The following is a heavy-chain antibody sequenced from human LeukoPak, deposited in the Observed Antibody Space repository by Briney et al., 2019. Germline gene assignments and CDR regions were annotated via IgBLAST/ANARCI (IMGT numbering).Heavy chain of an antibody. Sequence: GGSLRLSCAVSGITLSNYGMSWVRQAPGRGLEWVAGISGSGGGTVYADSVKGRFTISRDNPKNTLYLQMNSLRAEDTAVYFCAKRGVVIRVVLVGFHKEAYYFDSWGQGALVTVSS. D-gene: IGHD3-10*01. CDR3: AKRGVVIRVVLVGFHKEAYYFDS. CDR2: ISGSGGGT. V-gene: IGHV3-23*01. CDR1: GITLSNYG. J-gene: IGHJ4*02.